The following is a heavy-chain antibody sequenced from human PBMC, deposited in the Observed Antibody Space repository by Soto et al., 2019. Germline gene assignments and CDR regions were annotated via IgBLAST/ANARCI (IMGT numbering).Heavy chain of an antibody. CDR3: ARGPTTVTTFIDY. Sequence: SETLSLTCAVYGGSFSGYYWSWIRQPPGKGLEWIGEINHSGSTNYNPSLKSRVTISVDTSKNQFSLKLSSVTAADTAVYYCARGPTTVTTFIDYWGQGTLVTVSS. CDR2: INHSGST. V-gene: IGHV4-34*01. D-gene: IGHD4-17*01. CDR1: GGSFSGYY. J-gene: IGHJ4*02.